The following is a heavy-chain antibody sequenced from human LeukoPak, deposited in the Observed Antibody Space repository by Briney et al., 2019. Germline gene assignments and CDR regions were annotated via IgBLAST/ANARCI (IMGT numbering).Heavy chain of an antibody. D-gene: IGHD1-26*01. CDR1: GFIFSDHY. J-gene: IGHJ3*02. CDR3: ASPVGATTVRAFDI. CDR2: TRNEANIYTA. V-gene: IGHV3-72*01. Sequence: GGSLRLSCAASGFIFSDHYMDWVRQAPGKGLEWVGRTRNEANIYTAKYAASVKGRFTISRDDSKNSLYLQMNSLKTEDTAVYYCASPVGATTVRAFDIWGQGTMVTVSS.